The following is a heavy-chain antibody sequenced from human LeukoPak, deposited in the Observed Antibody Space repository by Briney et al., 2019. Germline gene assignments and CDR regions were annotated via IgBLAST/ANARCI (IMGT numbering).Heavy chain of an antibody. Sequence: GGSLRLSCAASGFTFSNAWMSWVRQAPGKELEWVGRIKSKTDGGTTDYAAPVKGRFTISRDDSKNTLYLQMNSLKTEDTAVFYCTTDQSSGYYYEDDYYYMDVWGKGTTVTVSS. CDR2: IKSKTDGGTT. CDR3: TTDQSSGYYYEDDYYYMDV. D-gene: IGHD3-22*01. J-gene: IGHJ6*03. V-gene: IGHV3-15*01. CDR1: GFTFSNAW.